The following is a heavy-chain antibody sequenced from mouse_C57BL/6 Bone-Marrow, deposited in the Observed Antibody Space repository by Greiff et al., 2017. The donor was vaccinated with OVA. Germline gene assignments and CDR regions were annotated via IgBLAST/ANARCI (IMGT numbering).Heavy chain of an antibody. V-gene: IGHV7-1*01. CDR2: SRNKANDYTT. CDR1: GFTFSDFY. CDR3: ARDYDENAMDY. J-gene: IGHJ4*01. D-gene: IGHD2-3*01. Sequence: EVKLMESGGGLVQSGRSLRLSCATSGFTFSDFYMEWVRQAPGKGLEWIAASRNKANDYTTEYSASVKGRFIVSRDTSQSILYLQMNALRAEYTAIYYCARDYDENAMDYWGQGTSVTVSS.